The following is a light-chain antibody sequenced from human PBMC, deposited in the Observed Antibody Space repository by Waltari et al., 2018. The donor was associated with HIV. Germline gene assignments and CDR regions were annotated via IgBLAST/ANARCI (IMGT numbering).Light chain of an antibody. CDR3: LLYFGGAWV. Sequence: QTVVTQESSLAVSPGGTVTLTCASNSGAVTSDFHPNWIQQKPGQTPRPLFYSTAYKHSGTPARFSGSLRGCKAALTLSTVQPEDEAAYYCLLYFGGAWVFGGGTKLTVL. J-gene: IGLJ3*02. CDR1: SGAVTSDFH. CDR2: STA. V-gene: IGLV7-43*01.